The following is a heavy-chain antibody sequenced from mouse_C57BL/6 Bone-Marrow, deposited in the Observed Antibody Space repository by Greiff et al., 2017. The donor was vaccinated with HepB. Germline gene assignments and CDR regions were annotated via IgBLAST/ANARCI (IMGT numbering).Heavy chain of an antibody. Sequence: QVQLQQPGAELERPGSSVKLSCKASGYTFTSYWMDWVKQRPGQGLEWIGNIYPSDSETHYNQKFKDKATLTVDKSSSTAYMQLSSLTSEDSAVYYCAIGGYSNYLAWFAYWGQGTLVTVSA. V-gene: IGHV1-61*01. J-gene: IGHJ3*01. CDR3: AIGGYSNYLAWFAY. CDR1: GYTFTSYW. CDR2: IYPSDSET. D-gene: IGHD2-5*01.